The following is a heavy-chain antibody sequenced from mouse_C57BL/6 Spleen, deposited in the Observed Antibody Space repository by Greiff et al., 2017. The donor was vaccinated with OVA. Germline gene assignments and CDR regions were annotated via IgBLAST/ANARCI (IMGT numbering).Heavy chain of an antibody. Sequence: VQLKESGPGLVQPSQSLSITCTVSGFSLTSYGVHWVRQSPGKGLEWLGVIWSGGSTDYNAAFISRLSTSKDNSKSQVFFKMNSLQADDTAIYYCARSTMVTTGYYFDYWGQGTTLTVSS. CDR3: ARSTMVTTGYYFDY. J-gene: IGHJ2*01. V-gene: IGHV2-2*01. CDR2: IWSGGST. CDR1: GFSLTSYG. D-gene: IGHD2-2*01.